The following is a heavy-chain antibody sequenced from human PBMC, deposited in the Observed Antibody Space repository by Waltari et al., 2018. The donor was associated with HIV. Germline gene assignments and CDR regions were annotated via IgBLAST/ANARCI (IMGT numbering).Heavy chain of an antibody. J-gene: IGHJ4*02. CDR1: GHTFTSYV. D-gene: IGHD2-2*01. Sequence: QVQLVQSGAEVKKPVASVKVSCKASGHTFTSYVISWVPQAPGQGLEWMGWVSAYNGNTNYAQKLQGRVTMTTDTSTSTAYMELRSLRSDDTAVYYCARINCTSVSCYASLDYWGQGTLVTVSS. V-gene: IGHV1-18*01. CDR3: ARINCTSVSCYASLDY. CDR2: VSAYNGNT.